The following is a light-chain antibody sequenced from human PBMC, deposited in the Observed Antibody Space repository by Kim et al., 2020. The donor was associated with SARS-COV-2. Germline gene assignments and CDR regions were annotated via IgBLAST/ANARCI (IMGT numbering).Light chain of an antibody. CDR3: QHYGSSSGT. Sequence: LAWYQQKAGQAPRLLIHSASSRATGIPDRISGSGSGTDFTLTISRLEPEDFAVYYCQHYGSSSGTFGPVTKVDIK. CDR2: SAS. J-gene: IGKJ1*01. V-gene: IGKV3-20*01.